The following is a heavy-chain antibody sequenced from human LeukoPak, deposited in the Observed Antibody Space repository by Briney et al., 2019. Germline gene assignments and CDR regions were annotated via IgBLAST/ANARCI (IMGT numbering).Heavy chain of an antibody. J-gene: IGHJ4*02. V-gene: IGHV3-21*01. CDR1: GFTFSSYT. CDR2: IRSSSSYI. Sequence: GGSLRLSCAASGFTFSSYTMNWVRQAPGKGLEWVSSIRSSSSYIYYADSVKGRFTISRDNAKNSLYLQMNSLRAEDTAVYYCARDARMTTVTPWGFDYWGQGTPVTAST. D-gene: IGHD4-17*01. CDR3: ARDARMTTVTPWGFDY.